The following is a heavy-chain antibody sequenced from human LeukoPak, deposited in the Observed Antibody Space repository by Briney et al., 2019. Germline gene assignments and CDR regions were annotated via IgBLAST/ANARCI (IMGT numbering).Heavy chain of an antibody. Sequence: GASVKVSCKASGYTFTSYYMHWVRQAPGQGLEWMGIINPSGGSTSYAQKFQGRVTMTRDTSTSAVYMELSSLRSEDTAVYYCARDQSGVITLYYFDYWGQGTLVTVSS. CDR3: ARDQSGVITLYYFDY. V-gene: IGHV1-46*01. D-gene: IGHD3-22*01. CDR1: GYTFTSYY. J-gene: IGHJ4*02. CDR2: INPSGGST.